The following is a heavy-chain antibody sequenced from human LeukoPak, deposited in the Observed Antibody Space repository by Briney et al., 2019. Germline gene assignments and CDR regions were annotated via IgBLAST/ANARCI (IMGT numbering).Heavy chain of an antibody. Sequence: GRSLRLSCAASGFTFDDYAMHWVRQAPGKGLEWVSGISWNSGSIGYADSVKGRFTISRDNARNSLYLQMNSLRAEDTALCYCAKALDQQQLGLFDYWGQGTLVTVSS. CDR1: GFTFDDYA. J-gene: IGHJ4*02. V-gene: IGHV3-9*01. CDR2: ISWNSGSI. D-gene: IGHD6-13*01. CDR3: AKALDQQQLGLFDY.